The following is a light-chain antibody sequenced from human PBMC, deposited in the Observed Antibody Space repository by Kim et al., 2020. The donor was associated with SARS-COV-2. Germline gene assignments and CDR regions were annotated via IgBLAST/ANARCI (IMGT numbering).Light chain of an antibody. CDR2: NTN. J-gene: IGLJ3*02. V-gene: IGLV8-61*01. CDR1: SGSVSSNYY. Sequence: GGTVTLTCGLNSGSVSSNYYPSWYQQTPGQAPRTLIYNTNTRSSGVPDRFSGSILGNKAALTITGAQADDESDYYCVLYMGSGIWVFGGGTQLTVL. CDR3: VLYMGSGIWV.